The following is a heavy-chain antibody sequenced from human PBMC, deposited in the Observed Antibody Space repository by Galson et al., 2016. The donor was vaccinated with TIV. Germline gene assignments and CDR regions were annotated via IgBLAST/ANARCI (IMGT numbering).Heavy chain of an antibody. V-gene: IGHV3-23*01. Sequence: SLRFSCAASGFTFSSYAMGWVRQAPGKGLEWVSTIRGSGISKYYADSVKGRFTISRDNSKSTVYLRMDSLRAEDTATYYCAKHFTRYVVSDGVLDVWGQGTTVTVS. D-gene: IGHD3-9*01. J-gene: IGHJ6*02. CDR3: AKHFTRYVVSDGVLDV. CDR1: GFTFSSYA. CDR2: IRGSGISK.